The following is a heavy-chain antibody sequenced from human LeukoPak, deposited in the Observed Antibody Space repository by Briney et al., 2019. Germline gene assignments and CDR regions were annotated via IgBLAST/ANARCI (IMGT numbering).Heavy chain of an antibody. V-gene: IGHV5-51*01. CDR2: IDPGDSDT. Sequence: GESLKISCKASGYIFTSYWIGLVRQMPGKGLEWMGIIDPGDSDTRYSPSFQGQVTISADKSISTAYLQWSTLKASDTAMYYCARQTPYSGSGSYPDYWGQGTLVTVSS. D-gene: IGHD3-10*01. CDR3: ARQTPYSGSGSYPDY. J-gene: IGHJ4*02. CDR1: GYIFTSYW.